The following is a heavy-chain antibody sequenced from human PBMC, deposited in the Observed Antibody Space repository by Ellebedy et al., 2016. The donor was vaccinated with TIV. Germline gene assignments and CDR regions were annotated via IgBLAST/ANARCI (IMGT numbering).Heavy chain of an antibody. CDR1: GFTFSSYA. CDR2: IDQGGGAK. J-gene: IGHJ4*02. V-gene: IGHV3-7*03. CDR3: ARWNGGFDY. Sequence: PGGSLRLSCAASGFTFSSYAMTWVRQAPGEGLEWVANIDQGGGAKFDADSVKGRFTVSRENAENSLYLQMNSLTPEDTAVYFCARWNGGFDYWGQGTRVTVSS. D-gene: IGHD3-16*01.